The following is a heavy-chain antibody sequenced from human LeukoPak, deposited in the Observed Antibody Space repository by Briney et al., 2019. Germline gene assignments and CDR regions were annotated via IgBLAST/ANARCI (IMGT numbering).Heavy chain of an antibody. CDR3: ARDRGVTMVRGVIDSFDY. CDR2: INAGNGNT. Sequence: GASVKVSCKASGYTFTNYAMHWVRQAPGQRLEWMGWINAGNGNTKYSQKFQGRVTITRDTSASTAYMKLSSLRSEGTAVYYCARDRGVTMVRGVIDSFDYWGQGTLVTVSS. D-gene: IGHD3-10*01. V-gene: IGHV1-3*01. J-gene: IGHJ4*02. CDR1: GYTFTNYA.